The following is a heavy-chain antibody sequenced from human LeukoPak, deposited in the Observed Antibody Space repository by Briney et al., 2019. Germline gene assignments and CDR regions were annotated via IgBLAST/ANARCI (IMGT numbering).Heavy chain of an antibody. CDR1: GFTFSSYW. CDR2: IKQDGSEK. J-gene: IGHJ4*02. Sequence: GGSLRLSCAASGFTFSSYWMSWVRQAPGKGLEWVANIKQDGSEKYYVDSVKGRFTISRDNAKNSLYLQMNSLRAEDTAVYYCARARIVGAEYYYFDYWGQGTLVTVSS. CDR3: ARARIVGAEYYYFDY. D-gene: IGHD1-26*01. V-gene: IGHV3-7*02.